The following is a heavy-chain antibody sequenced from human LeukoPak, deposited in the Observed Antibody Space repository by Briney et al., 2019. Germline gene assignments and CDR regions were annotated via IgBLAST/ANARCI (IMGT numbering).Heavy chain of an antibody. CDR3: AKSFNYDILTGYYYYFDY. D-gene: IGHD3-9*01. V-gene: IGHV3-23*01. CDR1: GFTFSSYA. J-gene: IGHJ4*02. Sequence: PGGSLRLSCAASGFTFSSYAMSWVRQAPGKGLEWVSAISGSGGSTYYADSVKGRFTISRDNSKNTLYLQMNGLRAEDTAVYYCAKSFNYDILTGYYYYFDYWGQGTLVTVSS. CDR2: ISGSGGST.